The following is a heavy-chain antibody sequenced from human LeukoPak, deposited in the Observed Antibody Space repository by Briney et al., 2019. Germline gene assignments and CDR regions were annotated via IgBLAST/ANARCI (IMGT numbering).Heavy chain of an antibody. CDR1: GGSISSYY. CDR3: AREGYYDSSGYGAAFDI. Sequence: PSETLSLTCTVSGGSISSYYWSWIRQPAGKGLEWIGRIYTSGSTNYNPSLKSRVTMSVDTSKNQFSLKLSSVTAADTAVYYCAREGYYDSSGYGAAFDIWGQGTMVTVSS. J-gene: IGHJ3*02. V-gene: IGHV4-4*07. CDR2: IYTSGST. D-gene: IGHD3-22*01.